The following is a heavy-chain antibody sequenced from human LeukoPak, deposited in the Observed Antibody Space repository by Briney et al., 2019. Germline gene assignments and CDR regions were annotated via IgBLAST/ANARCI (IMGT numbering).Heavy chain of an antibody. J-gene: IGHJ4*02. CDR1: GGSFSGYF. CDR2: INHSGSI. V-gene: IGHV4-34*01. D-gene: IGHD3-9*01. CDR3: ARPNRSDDILTGYSLDYFDY. Sequence: PSETLSLTRAVYGGSFSGYFWSWVRQPPGKGLEWIGEINHSGSINYNPSLKSRVTISEDTSKRQFSLRLSSVTAADTAVYYCARPNRSDDILTGYSLDYFDYWGQGTLVTVSS.